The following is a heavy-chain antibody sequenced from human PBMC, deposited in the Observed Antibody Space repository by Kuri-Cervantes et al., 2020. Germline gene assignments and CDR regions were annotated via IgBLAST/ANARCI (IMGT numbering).Heavy chain of an antibody. V-gene: IGHV4-61*01. J-gene: IGHJ3*02. CDR2: IYYSGST. D-gene: IGHD6-19*01. Sequence: SETLSLTCTVSGDSVSSGSYYWSWIRQPPGKGLEWIGYIYYSGSTNYNPSLKSRVTISVDTSKNQFSLKLSSVTTADTAMYYCARLGYSSGWSMGAFDIWGQGTMVTVSS. CDR3: ARLGYSSGWSMGAFDI. CDR1: GDSVSSGSYY.